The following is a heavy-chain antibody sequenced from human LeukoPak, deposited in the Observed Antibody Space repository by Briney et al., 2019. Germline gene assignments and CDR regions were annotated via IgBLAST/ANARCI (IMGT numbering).Heavy chain of an antibody. J-gene: IGHJ2*01. CDR2: IYDSGST. CDR1: GGSISSYY. CDR3: ARSSGMVRGVTYSYWYFDL. V-gene: IGHV4-59*01. Sequence: PPETLSLTCTVSGGSISSYYWSWIRQPPGKGLEWIGYIYDSGSTNYNPSLKSRVTISVDTSKNQFSLKLSSVTAADTAVYYCARSSGMVRGVTYSYWYFDLWGRGTLVTVSS. D-gene: IGHD3-10*01.